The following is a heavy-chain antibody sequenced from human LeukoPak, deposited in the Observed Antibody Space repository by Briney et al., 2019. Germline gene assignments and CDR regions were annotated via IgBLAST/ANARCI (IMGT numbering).Heavy chain of an antibody. Sequence: SETLSLTCAVSGGSFSGDYCSWIRQTPGKGLEWIGDINHSGITNYNPSLKSRVTMSADMARDQFSLKLISVTAADTAMYYCARRGAYLLRSGYRFDPWGQGTLVIISS. CDR2: INHSGIT. CDR1: GGSFSGDY. D-gene: IGHD3-3*01. CDR3: ARRGAYLLRSGYRFDP. V-gene: IGHV4-34*01. J-gene: IGHJ5*02.